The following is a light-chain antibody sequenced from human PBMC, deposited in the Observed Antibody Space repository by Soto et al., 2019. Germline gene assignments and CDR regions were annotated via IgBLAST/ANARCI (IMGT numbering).Light chain of an antibody. CDR3: QHYNDSSWT. Sequence: DIHMTQSPSTLSASVGDRVTITCRASQSISVWLAWYQQKPGKAPNLLIYKTSSLETGVPSRFSGRGSGTEFTLTISSLQPDDFATYYCQHYNDSSWTFGQGTKVDIK. CDR1: QSISVW. CDR2: KTS. V-gene: IGKV1-5*03. J-gene: IGKJ1*01.